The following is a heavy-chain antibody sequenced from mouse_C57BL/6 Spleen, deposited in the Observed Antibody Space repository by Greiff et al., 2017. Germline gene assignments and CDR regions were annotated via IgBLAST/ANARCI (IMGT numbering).Heavy chain of an antibody. CDR1: GYAFSSSW. Sequence: VKLLESGPELVKPGASVKIPCKASGYAFSSSWLNWVKQRPGKGLEWIGRIYSGDGDTNYNGKFKGKATLTADKSSSTAYMKLSSLTSEDSAVYFCAYYYGRYFDVWGTGTTVTVSS. V-gene: IGHV1-82*01. D-gene: IGHD1-1*01. CDR3: AYYYGRYFDV. CDR2: IYSGDGDT. J-gene: IGHJ1*03.